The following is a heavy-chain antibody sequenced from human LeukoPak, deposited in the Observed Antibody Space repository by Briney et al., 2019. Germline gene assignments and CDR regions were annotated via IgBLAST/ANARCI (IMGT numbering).Heavy chain of an antibody. CDR3: AREDYYDSSGYYFAFDI. V-gene: IGHV1-2*02. Sequence: GASVKVSCKASGYTFTGYYMHWVRQAPGQGLEWMGWINPNSGGTNYAQKFQDRVTMTRDTSISTAYMELSRLRSDDTAEYYCAREDYYDSSGYYFAFDIWGQGTMVTVSS. CDR2: INPNSGGT. D-gene: IGHD3-22*01. CDR1: GYTFTGYY. J-gene: IGHJ3*02.